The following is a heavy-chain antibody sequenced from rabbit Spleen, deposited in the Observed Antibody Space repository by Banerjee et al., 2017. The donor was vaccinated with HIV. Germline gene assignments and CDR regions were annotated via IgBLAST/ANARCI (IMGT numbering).Heavy chain of an antibody. CDR3: VREVAAKFNL. D-gene: IGHD4-1*01. J-gene: IGHJ4*01. CDR1: GVSFSSSSY. CDR2: IDPVFGIT. Sequence: QSLEESGGDLVKPGASLTLTCTASGVSFSSSSYMCWVRQAPGKGLEWIGYIDPVFGITYYASWVNGRFTISSHNAQNTLYLQLNSLTAADTATYFCVREVAAKFNLWGPGTLVTVS. V-gene: IGHV1S40*01.